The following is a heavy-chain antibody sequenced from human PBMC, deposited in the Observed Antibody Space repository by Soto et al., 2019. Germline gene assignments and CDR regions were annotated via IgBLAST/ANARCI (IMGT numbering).Heavy chain of an antibody. CDR2: IKSKTNGGRT. Sequence: EVQLVESGGGLVKAGASLRVSCAASGFTFSNAWMSWVRQAPGRGLEWVGRIKSKTNGGRTDYAAPGKGRFSISRDDSKNTVYLQMNSLKTEDTAVYYCTTDDPINRTWGQGTLVTVSS. CDR3: TTDDPINRT. CDR1: GFTFSNAW. V-gene: IGHV3-15*01. J-gene: IGHJ5*02.